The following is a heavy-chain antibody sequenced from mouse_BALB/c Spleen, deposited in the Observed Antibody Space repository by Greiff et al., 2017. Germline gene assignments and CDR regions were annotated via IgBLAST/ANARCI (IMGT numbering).Heavy chain of an antibody. CDR2: IWSGGST. CDR3: ARILYAMDY. CDR1: GFSFTSYG. V-gene: IGHV2-4-1*01. Sequence: VKLVESGPGLVQPSQSLSITCTASGFSFTSYGVHWVRQSPGKGLEWLGVIWSGGSTDYNAAFIARLSISKDNSKSQVFFKMNSLQADDTAIYYCARILYAMDYWGQGTSVTVSS. J-gene: IGHJ4*01.